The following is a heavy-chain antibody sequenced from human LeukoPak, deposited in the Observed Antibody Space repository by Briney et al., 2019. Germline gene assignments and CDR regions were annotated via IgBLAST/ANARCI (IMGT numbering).Heavy chain of an antibody. CDR2: ISSGGSYE. D-gene: IGHD2-15*01. J-gene: IGHJ4*02. CDR1: GFTFSSYA. CDR3: ARSSGGNRRYYFDY. Sequence: PGRSLRLSCAASGFTFSSYAMHWVRQAPGKGLEWVSIISSGGSYEYYADSVKGRFTISRDNSKNTLYLQLNSPRVEDTAVYYCARSSGGNRRYYFDYWGQGTLVTVSS. V-gene: IGHV3-30*01.